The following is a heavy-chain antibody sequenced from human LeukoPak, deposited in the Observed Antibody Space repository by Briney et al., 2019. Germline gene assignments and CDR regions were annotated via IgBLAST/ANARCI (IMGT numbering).Heavy chain of an antibody. Sequence: GGSLRLSCAASGFTFSSYGMSWVRQAPGKGLEWVSAISGSGGSTYYADSVKGRFTISRDNSKNTLYLQMNNLRAEDTAVYYCARGYFYDSSVGYWGQGTLVTVSS. V-gene: IGHV3-23*01. CDR2: ISGSGGST. J-gene: IGHJ4*02. CDR1: GFTFSSYG. CDR3: ARGYFYDSSVGY. D-gene: IGHD3-22*01.